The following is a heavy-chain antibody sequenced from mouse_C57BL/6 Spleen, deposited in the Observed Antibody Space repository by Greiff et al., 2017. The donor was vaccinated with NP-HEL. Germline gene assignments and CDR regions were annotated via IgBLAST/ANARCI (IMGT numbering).Heavy chain of an antibody. V-gene: IGHV14-2*01. CDR2: IDPEDGET. D-gene: IGHD4-1*01. CDR3: ARWETGTHWYFDV. J-gene: IGHJ1*03. Sequence: VQLQQSGAELVKPGASVKLSCTASGFNIKDYYMHWVKQRTEQGLEWIGRIDPEDGETKYVPKFQGKATITADTSSNTAYLQLSSLTSEDTAVYYCARWETGTHWYFDVWGTGTTVTVSS. CDR1: GFNIKDYY.